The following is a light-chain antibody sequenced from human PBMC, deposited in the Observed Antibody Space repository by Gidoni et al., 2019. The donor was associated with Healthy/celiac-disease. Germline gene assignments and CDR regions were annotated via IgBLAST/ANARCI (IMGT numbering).Light chain of an antibody. CDR2: KAS. V-gene: IGKV1-5*03. CDR3: QQYNSYSPVT. CDR1: QSISSW. Sequence: DIQMTQSPSTLSASVGDRVTITCRASQSISSWLAWYQQKPGKALKLLIYKASGLESGVPSRFSGSGSGTEFTLTISSLQPDDFATYYCQQYNSYSPVTFGQGTKLEIK. J-gene: IGKJ2*01.